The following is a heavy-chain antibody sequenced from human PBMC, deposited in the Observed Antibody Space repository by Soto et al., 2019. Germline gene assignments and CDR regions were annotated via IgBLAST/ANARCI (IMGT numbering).Heavy chain of an antibody. CDR1: GGSISSYY. V-gene: IGHV4-59*01. J-gene: IGHJ3*02. D-gene: IGHD2-15*01. Sequence: SETLSLTCTVSGGSISSYYWSWIRQPPGKGLEWIGYIYYSGSTNYNPSLKSRVTISVDTSKNQFSLKLSSVTAADTAVYYCARVGCSGGSCTLSVFDIWGKGKMVTVSS. CDR3: ARVGCSGGSCTLSVFDI. CDR2: IYYSGST.